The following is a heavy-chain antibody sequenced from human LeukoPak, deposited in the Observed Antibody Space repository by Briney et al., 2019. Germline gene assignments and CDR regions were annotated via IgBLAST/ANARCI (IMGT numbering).Heavy chain of an antibody. J-gene: IGHJ3*02. Sequence: GGSLRLSCTTSGMTFSSNAMSWARQAPGKGLEWVSSISGSGDKTYYADSMKGCFTISRDNSKNTLSLQMNSLRVEDTAVYYCARLLRGGSPYDAFDIWGQGTMVTVSS. D-gene: IGHD2-15*01. CDR3: ARLLRGGSPYDAFDI. V-gene: IGHV3-23*01. CDR2: ISGSGDKT. CDR1: GMTFSSNA.